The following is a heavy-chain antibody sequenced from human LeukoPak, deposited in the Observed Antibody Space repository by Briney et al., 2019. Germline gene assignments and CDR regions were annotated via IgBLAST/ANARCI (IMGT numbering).Heavy chain of an antibody. CDR3: AKDFRLRSSPDY. CDR1: GFTFSSYG. J-gene: IGHJ4*02. Sequence: GGSLRLSCAASGFTFSSYGMHWVRQAPGKGLEWVAFIRYDGSNKYYADSVKGRFTISRDNSKNTLYLQMNSLRAEDTAVYCCAKDFRLRSSPDYWGQGTLVTVSS. D-gene: IGHD6-13*01. V-gene: IGHV3-30*02. CDR2: IRYDGSNK.